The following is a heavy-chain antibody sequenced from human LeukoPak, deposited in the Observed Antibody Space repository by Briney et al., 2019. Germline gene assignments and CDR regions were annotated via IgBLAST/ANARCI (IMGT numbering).Heavy chain of an antibody. CDR2: INPNGGGT. V-gene: IGHV1-2*02. D-gene: IGHD6-13*01. Sequence: ASVKVSRKASGYAFTGYYIHWVRQAPGQGLEWMGWINPNGGGTNYIQKFQGRVTMSRDTSISTAYMELSRLRSDDTAIYYCAKVIAGTVAFDIWGQGTMVTVSS. CDR3: AKVIAGTVAFDI. J-gene: IGHJ3*02. CDR1: GYAFTGYY.